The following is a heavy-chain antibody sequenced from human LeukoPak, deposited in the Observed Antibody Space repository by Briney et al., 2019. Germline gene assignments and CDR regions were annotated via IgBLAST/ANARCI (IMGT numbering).Heavy chain of an antibody. Sequence: PGGSLRLSCTTSGFTFSTYWMEWVRQVPGKGLVWVSRTNRDESTTIYADSVKGRFTISRDNAKNTLYLQMNSLRAEDTAVYYCARDDNMATFYPWNWFDPWGQGTLVTVSS. CDR2: TNRDESTT. CDR1: GFTFSTYW. J-gene: IGHJ5*02. V-gene: IGHV3-74*01. D-gene: IGHD2/OR15-2a*01. CDR3: ARDDNMATFYPWNWFDP.